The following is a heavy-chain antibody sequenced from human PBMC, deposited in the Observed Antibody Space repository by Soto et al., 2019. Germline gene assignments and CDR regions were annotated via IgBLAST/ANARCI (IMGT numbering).Heavy chain of an antibody. J-gene: IGHJ5*02. CDR3: ARDRYYGSVNNWLDP. CDR2: ISAYNGNT. CDR1: GYTFTSYG. D-gene: IGHD3-10*01. V-gene: IGHV1-18*01. Sequence: ASVKVSCKASGYTFTSYGISCVRKAPGQGIEWMGWISAYNGNTNYAQKLQGRVTMTTDTSTSTAYMELRSLRSDDTAFYFCARDRYYGSVNNWLDPWGQGTLVTVSS.